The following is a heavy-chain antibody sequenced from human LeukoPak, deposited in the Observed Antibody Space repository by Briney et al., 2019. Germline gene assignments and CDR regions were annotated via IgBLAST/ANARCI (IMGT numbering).Heavy chain of an antibody. CDR2: ISYMGDHR. D-gene: IGHD6-25*01. CDR1: GFTFSGCD. CDR3: GKAFPPLRVAAAGDY. J-gene: IGHJ4*02. V-gene: IGHV3-21*06. Sequence: GGSLRLSCTASGFTFSGCDMSWFRQAPGKGLQWVSSISYMGDHRYYADSAKGRFTISRDNAKNSLYLQMDNLRADDTAVYYCGKAFPPLRVAAAGDYWGQGTLVTVSS.